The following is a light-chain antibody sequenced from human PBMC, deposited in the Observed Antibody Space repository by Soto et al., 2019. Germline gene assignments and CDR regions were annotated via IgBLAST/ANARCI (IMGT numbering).Light chain of an antibody. CDR2: DAS. CDR3: QQRNNWPIT. V-gene: IGKV3-11*01. Sequence: EIVLTQSPASLSLSPGERATLSCRASQSVARFLAWFQQKPGQAPRLLIYDASKRASGIPARFSGSGSGTDFTLTISSLDPEDFAVYYCQQRNNWPITFGQGTRLEIK. CDR1: QSVARF. J-gene: IGKJ5*01.